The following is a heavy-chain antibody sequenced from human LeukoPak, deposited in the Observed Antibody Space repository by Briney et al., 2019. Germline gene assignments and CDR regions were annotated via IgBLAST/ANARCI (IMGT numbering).Heavy chain of an antibody. D-gene: IGHD5-12*01. J-gene: IGHJ2*01. Sequence: SGESLRLSCAASGFTFSSYAMSWVRQAPGKGLEWVSAISGSGGGTYYADSVKGRFTISRDNSKNTQYLQMSSLRAEDTAVYYCAKDGRVDIVATIDWYFDLWGRGTLVTVSS. CDR1: GFTFSSYA. CDR3: AKDGRVDIVATIDWYFDL. CDR2: ISGSGGGT. V-gene: IGHV3-23*01.